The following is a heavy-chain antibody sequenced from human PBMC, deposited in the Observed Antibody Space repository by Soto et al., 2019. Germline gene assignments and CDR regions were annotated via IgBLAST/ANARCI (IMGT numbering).Heavy chain of an antibody. Sequence: EVQVVESGGGLVEPGRSLRLSCAASGFTFGDFAMHWVRQVPGKGLEWVSGIIWNSGRIGYADSVKGRFTISRDNAKNSLYLQMDSLRADDTATYYCVNGNVGGVTRLFYFHYMDVWGKGTTVTVSS. CDR3: VNGNVGGVTRLFYFHYMDV. CDR1: GFTFGDFA. CDR2: IIWNSGRI. J-gene: IGHJ6*03. D-gene: IGHD2-21*02. V-gene: IGHV3-9*01.